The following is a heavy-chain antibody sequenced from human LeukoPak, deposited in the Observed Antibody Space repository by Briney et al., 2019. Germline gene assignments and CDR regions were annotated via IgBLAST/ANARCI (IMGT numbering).Heavy chain of an antibody. Sequence: SVKVSCKASGGTFSRYAISWVRQAPGQGLEWMGRIISIFGTANYAQKFQGRVTLTPDEYTSTASMELSSLRSEDTAVYYCAREIAAAGTMSWFDPWGQGTLVTVSS. CDR1: GGTFSRYA. CDR3: AREIAAAGTMSWFDP. D-gene: IGHD6-13*01. V-gene: IGHV1-69*13. J-gene: IGHJ5*02. CDR2: IISIFGTA.